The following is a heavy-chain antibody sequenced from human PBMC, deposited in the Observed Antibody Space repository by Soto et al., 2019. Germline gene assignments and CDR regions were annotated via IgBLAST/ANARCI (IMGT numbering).Heavy chain of an antibody. D-gene: IGHD6-19*01. Sequence: SETLSLTCTVSGGSISTYYWSWIRQPPGKGLEWIGYIYYSGSTSYNPSLKSRVTISVDTSKNQFSLKLRSVTAADTAGYYCASDRSSGWDQGYGMDVWGQGTTVTVS. V-gene: IGHV4-59*01. J-gene: IGHJ6*02. CDR2: IYYSGST. CDR3: ASDRSSGWDQGYGMDV. CDR1: GGSISTYY.